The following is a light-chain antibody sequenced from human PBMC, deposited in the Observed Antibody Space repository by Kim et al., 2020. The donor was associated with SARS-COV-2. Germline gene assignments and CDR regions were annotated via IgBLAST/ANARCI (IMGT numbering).Light chain of an antibody. CDR3: QQTYNNHPT. J-gene: IGKJ1*01. CDR1: QIVSSC. V-gene: IGKV1-39*01. CDR2: AAI. Sequence: DIQMTQSPSSLSASVGDRVTITCRASQIVSSCLNWYQQKPGQAPKLLIYAAINLQGGVPSRFSGSGSGTDFTLAINSLQPEDFAIYYCQQTYNNHPTFGQGTKVDIK.